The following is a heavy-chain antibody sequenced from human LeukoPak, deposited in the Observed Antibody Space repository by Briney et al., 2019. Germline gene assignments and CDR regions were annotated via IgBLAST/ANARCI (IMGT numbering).Heavy chain of an antibody. CDR3: AREGGYDFIWGKRYYYGMDV. D-gene: IGHD5-12*01. J-gene: IGHJ6*04. CDR1: GFTFSSYW. V-gene: IGHV3-48*04. CDR2: ISSSGSTI. Sequence: PGGSLRLSCTASGFTFSSYWMTWVRQAPGKGLEWVSYISSSGSTIYYADSVKGRFTISRDNAKNSLYLQMNSLRAEDTAVYYCAREGGYDFIWGKRYYYGMDVWGKGTTVTVSS.